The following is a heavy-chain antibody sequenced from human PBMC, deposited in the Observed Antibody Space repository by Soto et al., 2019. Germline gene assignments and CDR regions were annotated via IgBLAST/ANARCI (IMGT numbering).Heavy chain of an antibody. CDR1: GYTFTSYG. D-gene: IGHD3-3*01. V-gene: IGHV1-18*01. Sequence: ASVKVSCKASGYTFTSYGISWVRQAPGQGLEWMGWISAYNGNTNYAQKFQGRVTITADESTSTAYMELSSLRSEDTAVYYCARDGPRGITIFGVVTDGMDVWGQGTTVTVSS. J-gene: IGHJ6*02. CDR2: ISAYNGNT. CDR3: ARDGPRGITIFGVVTDGMDV.